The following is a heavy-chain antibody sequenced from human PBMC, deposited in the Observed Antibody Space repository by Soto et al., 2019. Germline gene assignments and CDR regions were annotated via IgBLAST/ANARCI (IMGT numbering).Heavy chain of an antibody. CDR2: MNPNSGNT. CDR1: GYTFTSYD. CDR3: AIRTAHYPHTWYYYYYMDV. Sequence: ASVKVSCKASGYTFTSYDINWVRQATGQGLEWMGWMNPNSGNTGYAQKFQGRVTMTRNTSISTAYMELSSLRSEDTDVYYCAIRTAHYPHTWYYYYYMDVWGKGTTVTVSS. D-gene: IGHD1-26*01. J-gene: IGHJ6*03. V-gene: IGHV1-8*01.